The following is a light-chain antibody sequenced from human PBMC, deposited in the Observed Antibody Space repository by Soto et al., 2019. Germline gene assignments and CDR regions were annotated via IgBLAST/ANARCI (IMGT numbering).Light chain of an antibody. Sequence: IVMTQAPAIQSISPGERATLSCRASQSVSSNLAWYQQKPGQAPRLLIYGAYTRAAGVPARFSGSGSGTEFTLTISSLQSEDFAVYYCQQYDNWPLTFGGGTKVDI. CDR1: QSVSSN. V-gene: IGKV3-15*01. J-gene: IGKJ4*01. CDR2: GAY. CDR3: QQYDNWPLT.